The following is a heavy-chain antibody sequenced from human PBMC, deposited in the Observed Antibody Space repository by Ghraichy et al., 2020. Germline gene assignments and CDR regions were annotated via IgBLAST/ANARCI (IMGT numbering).Heavy chain of an antibody. CDR3: AKGVVPSAKWALDV. CDR2: ISSSGDTT. Sequence: GGSLRLSCAASGFTFSSYAMSWVRQAPGKGLEWVSVISSSGDTTYYADSVKGRFTISRDNSKNTLYLQMKSLRAEDTAVYYCAKGVVPSAKWALDVWGQGTTVTVSS. D-gene: IGHD2-2*01. J-gene: IGHJ6*02. V-gene: IGHV3-23*01. CDR1: GFTFSSYA.